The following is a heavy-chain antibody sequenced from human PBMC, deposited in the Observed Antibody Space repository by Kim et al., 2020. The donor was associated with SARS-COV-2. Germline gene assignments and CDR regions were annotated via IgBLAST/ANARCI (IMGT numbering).Heavy chain of an antibody. CDR1: GGTFSSYA. CDR3: ARGIYPGSTQLERRYYYGMDV. Sequence: SVKVSCKASGGTFSSYAISWVRHAPGQGLEWMGGIIPIFGTANYAQKFQGRVTITADESTSTAYMELSSLRSEDTAVYYCARGIYPGSTQLERRYYYGMDVWGQGTTVTVSS. D-gene: IGHD1-1*01. CDR2: IIPIFGTA. V-gene: IGHV1-69*13. J-gene: IGHJ6*02.